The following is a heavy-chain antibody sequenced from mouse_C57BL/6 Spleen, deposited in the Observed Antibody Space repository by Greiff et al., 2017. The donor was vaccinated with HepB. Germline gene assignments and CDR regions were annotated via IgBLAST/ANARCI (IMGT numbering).Heavy chain of an antibody. Sequence: EVKLMESGGGLVKPGGSLKLSCAASGFTFSSFAMSWVRQTPEKRLEWVATISDGGSYTYYPDNVKGRFTISRDNAKNNLYLQMSHLKSEDTVMYCCARGGITTAFDYWGQGTTLTVSS. D-gene: IGHD1-1*01. J-gene: IGHJ2*01. CDR2: ISDGGSYT. CDR3: ARGGITTAFDY. CDR1: GFTFSSFA. V-gene: IGHV5-4*03.